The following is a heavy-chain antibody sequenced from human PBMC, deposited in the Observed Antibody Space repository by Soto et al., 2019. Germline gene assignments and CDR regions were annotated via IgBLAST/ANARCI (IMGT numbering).Heavy chain of an antibody. D-gene: IGHD2-21*02. Sequence: EVQLVESGGGLVQPGGSLRLSCAVSGFTFGSYWMNWVRQIPGKGLEWVAYIKQDGSATYYVDSVKGRFTISRDNAKNTLYLQMNSLRVEDTSVYYCGRDGYCGPGCYYYFDYWGQGTLVTVSS. V-gene: IGHV3-7*01. CDR1: GFTFGSYW. J-gene: IGHJ4*02. CDR3: GRDGYCGPGCYYYFDY. CDR2: IKQDGSAT.